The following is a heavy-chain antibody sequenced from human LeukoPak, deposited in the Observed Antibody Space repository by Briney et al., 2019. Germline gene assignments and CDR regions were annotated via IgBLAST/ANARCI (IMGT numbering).Heavy chain of an antibody. CDR1: GFTFSSYG. D-gene: IGHD6-19*01. CDR2: IRYDGSNK. CDR3: AKDSGRIAVAGTIDY. V-gene: IGHV3-30*02. J-gene: IGHJ4*02. Sequence: GRSLRLSCAASGFTFSSYGMHWVRQAPGKGLEWVAFIRYDGSNKYYADSVKGRFTISRDNSKDTLYLQMNSLRAEDTAVYYCAKDSGRIAVAGTIDYWGQGTLVTVSS.